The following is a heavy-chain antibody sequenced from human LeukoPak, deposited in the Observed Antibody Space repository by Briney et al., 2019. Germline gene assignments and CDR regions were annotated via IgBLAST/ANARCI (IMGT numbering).Heavy chain of an antibody. Sequence: SETLSLTCTVSGGSISSGGYYWSWIRQPPGKGLEWIGYIYHSGSTYYNPSLKSRVTISVDRFKNQFSLKLNSVTAADTAVYYCARAIRGPTYYYYGMDVWGQGTTVTVSS. CDR1: GGSISSGGYY. D-gene: IGHD1-26*01. CDR2: IYHSGST. J-gene: IGHJ6*02. V-gene: IGHV4-30-2*01. CDR3: ARAIRGPTYYYYGMDV.